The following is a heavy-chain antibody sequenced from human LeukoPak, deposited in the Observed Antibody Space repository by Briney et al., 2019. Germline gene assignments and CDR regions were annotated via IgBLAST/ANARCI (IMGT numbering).Heavy chain of an antibody. J-gene: IGHJ4*02. CDR1: GYTFTSYG. CDR2: ISAYNGDT. D-gene: IGHD3-10*01. Sequence: ASVKVSCKASGYTFTSYGISWVRQAPGQGLEWMGWISAYNGDTNYAQKLQGRVTMTTETSTSTAYMELRSLRSDDTAVYYCARDAAYYGSGSYGPFDYWAQGTLVTVSS. CDR3: ARDAAYYGSGSYGPFDY. V-gene: IGHV1-18*01.